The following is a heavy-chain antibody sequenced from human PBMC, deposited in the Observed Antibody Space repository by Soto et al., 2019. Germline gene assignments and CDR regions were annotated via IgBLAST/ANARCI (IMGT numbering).Heavy chain of an antibody. CDR3: ARERTDWYFDL. V-gene: IGHV6-1*01. J-gene: IGHJ2*01. CDR2: TYYRSKWYN. Sequence: QVQLQQSGPGLVKPSQTLSLTCAISGDSVSSNSAALNWIRQSPSRGLEWLGRTYYRSKWYNDYTVSVKSRITINPDTPKIQFSLQLISVTAEDTGVYYCARERTDWYFDLWGRGTLVTVSS. CDR1: GDSVSSNSAA.